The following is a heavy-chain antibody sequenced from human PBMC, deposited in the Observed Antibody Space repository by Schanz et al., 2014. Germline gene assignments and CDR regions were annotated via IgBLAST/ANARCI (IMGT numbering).Heavy chain of an antibody. CDR1: GYTFTGYY. Sequence: QVRLVQSGAEVKKPGASVKVSCKASGYTFTGYYIHWVRQAPGQGLEWMGRISPYNGGTNYAQKFQGRVTMTMDTSISTAYMELTSLRSDDTAVYYCAREAAASARWFDPWGQGTLVTVSS. CDR2: ISPYNGGT. CDR3: AREAAASARWFDP. J-gene: IGHJ5*02. V-gene: IGHV1-2*06. D-gene: IGHD6-13*01.